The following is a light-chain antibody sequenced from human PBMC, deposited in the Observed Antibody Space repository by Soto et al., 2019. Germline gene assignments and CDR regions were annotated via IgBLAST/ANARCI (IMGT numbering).Light chain of an antibody. V-gene: IGLV2-8*01. CDR2: EVT. CDR3: SSYGGNNNWI. J-gene: IGLJ2*01. CDR1: SSAVGGDTY. Sequence: QSALTQPPSASGSPGQSVTISCTGTSSAVGGDTYVSWYQQYPGKAPKLMIYEVTKRPSGVPDRFSGSKSGNTASLTVSGLQAEDEADYYCSSYGGNNNWIFGGGTKLTVL.